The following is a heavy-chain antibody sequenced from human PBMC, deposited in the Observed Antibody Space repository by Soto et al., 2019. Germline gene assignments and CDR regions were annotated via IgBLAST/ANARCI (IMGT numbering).Heavy chain of an antibody. V-gene: IGHV1-18*01. D-gene: IGHD2-2*01. J-gene: IGHJ4*02. Sequence: ASVKVSCKASGYTFTIYGISWVRQAPGQGLEWMGWISAYNGNTNYAQKLQGRVTMTTDTSTSTAYMELRSLRSDDTAVYYCARVVDCSSTSCYDYWGQGTLVTVSS. CDR3: ARVVDCSSTSCYDY. CDR1: GYTFTIYG. CDR2: ISAYNGNT.